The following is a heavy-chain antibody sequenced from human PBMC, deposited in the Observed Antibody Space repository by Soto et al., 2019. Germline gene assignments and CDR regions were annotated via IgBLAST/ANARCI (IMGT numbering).Heavy chain of an antibody. CDR3: ARSVYDFWSGQVVYYYYGMDV. V-gene: IGHV1-2*02. J-gene: IGHJ6*02. CDR1: GYTFTGYY. Sequence: ASVKVSCKASGYTFTGYYMHWVRQAPGQGLEWMGWINPNSGGTNYAQKFQGRVTMTRDTSISTAYMEPSRLRSDDTAVYYCARSVYDFWSGQVVYYYYGMDVWGQGTTVTVSS. CDR2: INPNSGGT. D-gene: IGHD3-3*01.